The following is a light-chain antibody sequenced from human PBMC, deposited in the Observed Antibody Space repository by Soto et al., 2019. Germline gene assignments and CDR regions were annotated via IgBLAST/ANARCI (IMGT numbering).Light chain of an antibody. CDR3: QQYSSPPQT. CDR1: ETVTGKY. V-gene: IGKV3-20*01. J-gene: IGKJ1*01. CDR2: AAS. Sequence: EIVLTQSPGTLSLSPADRATLSCRASETVTGKYLAWYQQKAGQAPRLLIFAASNRATGIPDRFSGSGSGTDFTLTISRLEPEDFAVYFCQQYSSPPQTFGQGTKVEIK.